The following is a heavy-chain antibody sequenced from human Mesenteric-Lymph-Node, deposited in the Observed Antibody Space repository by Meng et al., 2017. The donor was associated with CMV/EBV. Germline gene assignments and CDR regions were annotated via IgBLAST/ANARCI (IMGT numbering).Heavy chain of an antibody. D-gene: IGHD6-19*01. V-gene: IGHV3-7*03. J-gene: IGHJ4*02. CDR1: GFTFTDFA. CDR3: AKDWTNLVAGIDY. CDR2: IKQDGSEK. Sequence: GESLKISCAASGFTFTDFAMDWVRQAPGKGLEWVANIKQDGSEKYYVDSVKGRFTISRDNAKNSLYLQMNSLRPEDTALYYCAKDWTNLVAGIDYWGPGTLVTVSS.